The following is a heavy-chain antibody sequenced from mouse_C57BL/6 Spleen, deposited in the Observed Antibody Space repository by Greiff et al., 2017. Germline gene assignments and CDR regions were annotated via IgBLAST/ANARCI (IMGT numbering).Heavy chain of an antibody. D-gene: IGHD2-3*01. CDR1: GYAFSSSW. V-gene: IGHV1-82*01. J-gene: IGHJ4*01. CDR2: IYPGDGDT. Sequence: LQESGPELVKPGASVKISCKASGYAFSSSWMNWVKQRPGKGLEWIGRIYPGDGDTNYNGKFKGKATLTADKSSSTAYMQLSSLTSEDSAVYFCARGDGLCYYAMDYWGQGTSVTVSS. CDR3: ARGDGLCYYAMDY.